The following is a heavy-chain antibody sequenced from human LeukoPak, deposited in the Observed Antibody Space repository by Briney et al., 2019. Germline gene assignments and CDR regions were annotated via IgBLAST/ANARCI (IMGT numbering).Heavy chain of an antibody. D-gene: IGHD5-24*01. Sequence: PSETLSLTCTGSGVSISSYYWSWIRQPAGKELEWIGRIYTSGTTNYNPSLKSRVTMSIDTSKNQLSLKLTSVTAADTAVYYCAKVDGDYWGQGTLVTVSS. V-gene: IGHV4-4*07. CDR2: IYTSGTT. CDR1: GVSISSYY. CDR3: AKVDGDY. J-gene: IGHJ4*02.